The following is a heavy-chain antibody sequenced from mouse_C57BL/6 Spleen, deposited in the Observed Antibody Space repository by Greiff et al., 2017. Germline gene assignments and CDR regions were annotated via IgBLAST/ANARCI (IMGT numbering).Heavy chain of an antibody. CDR2: ISYDGSN. V-gene: IGHV3-6*01. CDR3: AKYYEYYFDV. Sequence: ESGPGLVKPSQSLSLTCSVTGYSITSGYYWNWIRQFPGNKLEWMGYISYDGSNNYNQSLKNRISIPRDTSKDQFFLQLHSVTTEYTSTYYCAKYYEYYFDVWGPGTTLTVSS. D-gene: IGHD1-1*01. J-gene: IGHJ2*01. CDR1: GYSITSGYY.